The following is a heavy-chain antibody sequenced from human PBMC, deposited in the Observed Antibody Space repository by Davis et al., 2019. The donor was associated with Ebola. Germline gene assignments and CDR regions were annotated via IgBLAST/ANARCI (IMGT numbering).Heavy chain of an antibody. V-gene: IGHV4-39*07. D-gene: IGHD2-8*01. CDR1: GGSIISSSSY. Sequence: SETLSLTCTVSGGSIISSSSYWGWIRQPPRKGLEWIGSIYYSGITYYNPSLKSRVTISVDTSKNQFSLKLSSVTAADTAVYYCAREPASEYCTNGVCYNNWFDPWGQGTLVTVSS. CDR2: IYYSGIT. J-gene: IGHJ5*02. CDR3: AREPASEYCTNGVCYNNWFDP.